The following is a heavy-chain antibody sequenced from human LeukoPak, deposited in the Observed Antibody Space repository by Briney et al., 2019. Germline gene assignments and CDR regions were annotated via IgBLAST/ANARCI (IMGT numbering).Heavy chain of an antibody. J-gene: IGHJ6*03. D-gene: IGHD3-10*01. Sequence: GGSLRLSCAASGFTFSSYWMSWVRQAPGTGLEWVSAISGSGGSTYSADSVKGRFTISRDNSKNTLYLQMNSLRADDTAVYYCAKGGEAKWFGELLKTPYYYYMDVWGKGTTVTVSS. CDR1: GFTFSSYW. CDR2: ISGSGGST. V-gene: IGHV3-23*01. CDR3: AKGGEAKWFGELLKTPYYYYMDV.